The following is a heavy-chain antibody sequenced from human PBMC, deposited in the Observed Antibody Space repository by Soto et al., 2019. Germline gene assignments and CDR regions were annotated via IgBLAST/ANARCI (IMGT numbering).Heavy chain of an antibody. Sequence: PGESLKISCKGSGYSFTNYWIGWVRQMPGKGLEWMGIIYPGDSDTRDSPSFRGQVTISADKSISTAYLQWSSLRAEDTAVYYCARETHWGPDFWGQGTLVTVSS. D-gene: IGHD3-16*01. V-gene: IGHV5-51*01. J-gene: IGHJ4*02. CDR1: GYSFTNYW. CDR2: IYPGDSDT. CDR3: ARETHWGPDF.